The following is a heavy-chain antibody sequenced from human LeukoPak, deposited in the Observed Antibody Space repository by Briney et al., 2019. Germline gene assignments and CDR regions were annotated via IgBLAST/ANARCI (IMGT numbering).Heavy chain of an antibody. J-gene: IGHJ5*02. CDR3: ARLSTPRRCLLSSTSCKGWFDP. CDR1: GGSFSGYY. D-gene: IGHD2-2*01. Sequence: SETLSLTCVVYGGSFSGYYWSWIRQAPGKGLEWIGEINHSGSTNYNPSLKSRVTISVDTSKNQFSLKLSSVTAADTAVYYCARLSTPRRCLLSSTSCKGWFDPWGQGTLVTVSS. CDR2: INHSGST. V-gene: IGHV4-34*01.